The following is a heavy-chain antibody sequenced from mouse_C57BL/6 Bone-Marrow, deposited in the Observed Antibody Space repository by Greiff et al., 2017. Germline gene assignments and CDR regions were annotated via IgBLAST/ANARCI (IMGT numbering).Heavy chain of an antibody. D-gene: IGHD2-1*01. J-gene: IGHJ2*01. CDR2: IYPRSGNT. CDR3: ARRGGYYGNVDY. Sequence: QVQLQQSGAELARPGASVKLSCKASGYTFTSYGISWVKQRTGQGLEWIGEIYPRSGNTYYNEKFKGKATLTADKSSSTAYMELRSLTSEDSAVYVCARRGGYYGNVDYWGQGTTLTVSS. CDR1: GYTFTSYG. V-gene: IGHV1-81*01.